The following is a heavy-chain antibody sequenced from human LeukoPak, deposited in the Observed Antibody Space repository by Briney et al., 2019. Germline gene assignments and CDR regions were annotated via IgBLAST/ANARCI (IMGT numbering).Heavy chain of an antibody. D-gene: IGHD3-22*01. Sequence: PGGSLRLSCAASGFSIRSFGIHWVRQAPGKGLEWVTFIRYDASDKYYAESVKGRFTISRDNSKNTLYLQMNSLRAEDTAVYYCAKGLGYDSSGYYDLYYFDYWGQGTLVTVSS. CDR3: AKGLGYDSSGYYDLYYFDY. J-gene: IGHJ4*02. CDR1: GFSIRSFG. V-gene: IGHV3-30*02. CDR2: IRYDASDK.